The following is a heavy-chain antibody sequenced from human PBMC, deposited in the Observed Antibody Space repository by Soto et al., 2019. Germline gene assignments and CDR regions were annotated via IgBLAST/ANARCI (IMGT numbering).Heavy chain of an antibody. V-gene: IGHV3-23*01. D-gene: IGHD3-9*01. CDR1: GFTFSSYA. J-gene: IGHJ5*02. CDR3: AKDMGKYVILTGYYPNWFAP. CDR2: ISGSGGST. Sequence: GGSLRLSCAASGFTFSSYAMSWVRQAPGKGLEWVSAISGSGGSTYYADSVKGRFTISRDNSKNTLYLQMNSLRAEDTAVYYCAKDMGKYVILTGYYPNWFAPWGQGTLVTVSS.